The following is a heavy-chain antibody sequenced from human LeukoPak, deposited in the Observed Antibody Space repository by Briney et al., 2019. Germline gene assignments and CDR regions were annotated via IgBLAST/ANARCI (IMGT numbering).Heavy chain of an antibody. CDR1: GFTFSSYS. CDR3: ARAEDSSGYYSV. J-gene: IGHJ4*02. V-gene: IGHV3-48*04. D-gene: IGHD3-22*01. CDR2: ISSSSSTI. Sequence: GGSLRLSCAASGFTFSSYSMNWVRQAPGKGLEWVSYISSSSSTIYYAEPVKGRFTISRDNAKNSLYLQMNSLRAEDTAVYYCARAEDSSGYYSVWGQGTLVTVSS.